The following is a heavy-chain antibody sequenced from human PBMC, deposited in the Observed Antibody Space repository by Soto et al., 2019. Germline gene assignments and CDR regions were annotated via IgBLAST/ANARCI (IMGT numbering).Heavy chain of an antibody. CDR3: ARANYDILTGYFSFDY. D-gene: IGHD3-9*01. J-gene: IGHJ4*02. CDR2: ISSSGSTI. CDR1: GFTFSSYE. Sequence: GGSLRLSCAASGFTFSSYEMDWVRQAPGKGLEWVSYISSSGSTIYYADSVKGRFTISRDNAKNSLYLQMNSLRAEDTAVYYCARANYDILTGYFSFDYWGQGTLVTVSS. V-gene: IGHV3-48*03.